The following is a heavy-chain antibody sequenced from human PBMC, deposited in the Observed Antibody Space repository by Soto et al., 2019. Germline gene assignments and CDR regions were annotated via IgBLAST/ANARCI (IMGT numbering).Heavy chain of an antibody. Sequence: GGSLRLSCAVSGFSVSDSSVSWVRQAPGKGLEWVAFISSGATARYYAASVRGRITISGDTANNSVSLQMSSLRDEDTAVYYCTRPRGYNGNYTHLWGQGTLVTVSS. CDR2: ISSGATAR. D-gene: IGHD3-3*01. CDR3: TRPRGYNGNYTHL. CDR1: GFSVSDSS. J-gene: IGHJ4*02. V-gene: IGHV3-48*02.